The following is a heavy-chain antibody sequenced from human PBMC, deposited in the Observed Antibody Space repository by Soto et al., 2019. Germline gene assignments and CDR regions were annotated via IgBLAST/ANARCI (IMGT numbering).Heavy chain of an antibody. Sequence: GGSLRLSCAASGFTFSSYAMHWVRQAPGKGLEWVAVISYDGSNKYYADSVKGRFTISRDNSKNTLYLQMNSLRAEDTAVYYCSRVGGIVSYAQSYYYYMDVWGKGTTVTVSS. J-gene: IGHJ6*03. CDR2: ISYDGSNK. CDR3: SRVGGIVSYAQSYYYYMDV. V-gene: IGHV3-30-3*01. D-gene: IGHD1-26*01. CDR1: GFTFSSYA.